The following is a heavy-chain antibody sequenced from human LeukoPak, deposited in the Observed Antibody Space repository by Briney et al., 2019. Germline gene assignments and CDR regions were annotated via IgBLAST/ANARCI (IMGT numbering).Heavy chain of an antibody. J-gene: IGHJ4*02. Sequence: ASVKVSCKASGYTFTGYYMHWVRQAPGQGLEWMGWISGYNDNTKYAQTLQGRVTMTTDTSTSTAYMELRSLGSDDTAVYYCVRDLLSGSDYGHFDYWGQGTLVTVSS. CDR3: VRDLLSGSDYGHFDY. CDR2: ISGYNDNT. D-gene: IGHD1-26*01. V-gene: IGHV1-18*04. CDR1: GYTFTGYY.